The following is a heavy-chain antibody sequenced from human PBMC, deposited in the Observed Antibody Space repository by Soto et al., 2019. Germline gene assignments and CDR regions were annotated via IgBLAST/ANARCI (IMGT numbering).Heavy chain of an antibody. V-gene: IGHV3-21*06. Sequence: VPLVESGGGLVKPGGSLRLSCAASGFTFTRYSMNWVRQAPGKGLEWVSSISSTTNYIYYGDSMKGRFTISGDNAKNSLYLEMNSLRAEDTAVYYCARESEDLTSNFDYWGQGTLVTVSS. CDR2: ISSTTNYI. J-gene: IGHJ4*02. CDR1: GFTFTRYS. CDR3: ARESEDLTSNFDY.